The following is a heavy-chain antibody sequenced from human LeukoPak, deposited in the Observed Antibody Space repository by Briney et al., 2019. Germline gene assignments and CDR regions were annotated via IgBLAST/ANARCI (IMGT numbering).Heavy chain of an antibody. Sequence: ASVKVSCKASGYTFTSYYMHWVRQAPGQGLEWMGIINPSGGSTSYAQKFQGRVTMTRDTSTSTVYMELSSLRSEDTAVYCCARSGAYYYDSSGYFLAYWGQGTLVTVSS. CDR2: INPSGGST. CDR1: GYTFTSYY. CDR3: ARSGAYYYDSSGYFLAY. V-gene: IGHV1-46*01. D-gene: IGHD3-22*01. J-gene: IGHJ4*02.